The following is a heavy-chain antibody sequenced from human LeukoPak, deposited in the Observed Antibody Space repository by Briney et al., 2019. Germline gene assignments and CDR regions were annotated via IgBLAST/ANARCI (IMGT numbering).Heavy chain of an antibody. V-gene: IGHV4-30-4*02. CDR2: IYYSGST. CDR3: ARTTMKVPLFDY. Sequence: SDTLSLTCTVSGGSISSGDYYWSWIRQPPGKGLEWIGHIYYSGSTYYSPSLKSRVTISVDTSKNQFSLKLSSVTAADTAVYYCARTTMKVPLFDYWGQGTLVTVSS. D-gene: IGHD3-22*01. CDR1: GGSISSGDYY. J-gene: IGHJ4*02.